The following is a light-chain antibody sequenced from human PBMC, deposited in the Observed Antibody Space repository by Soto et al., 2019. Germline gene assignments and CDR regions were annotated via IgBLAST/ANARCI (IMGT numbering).Light chain of an antibody. CDR3: QQYDEPPLT. Sequence: EIVMTQSPDTLSASPGERATLSCRASQSVGSNLAWYQQKAAQAPRLVIYSVSTRATGIPARFSGGGSGTDFTLTISRLQSEDFAVYYCQQYDEPPLTFGQGTRLDIK. CDR1: QSVGSN. J-gene: IGKJ5*01. V-gene: IGKV3-15*01. CDR2: SVS.